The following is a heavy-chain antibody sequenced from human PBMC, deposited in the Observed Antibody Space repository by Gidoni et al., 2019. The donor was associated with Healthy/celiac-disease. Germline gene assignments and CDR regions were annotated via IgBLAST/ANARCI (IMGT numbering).Heavy chain of an antibody. J-gene: IGHJ4*02. CDR3: ASRYCSGGSCYGPFDY. CDR2: IYPGDSDT. V-gene: IGHV5-51*03. CDR1: GYSFTSYW. D-gene: IGHD2-15*01. Sequence: EVQLVQSGAEVKKPGESLKISCTGSGYSFTSYWIGWVRQMPGKGLEWMGIIYPGDSDTRYSPSVQGQVTISADKSISTAYLQWSSLKASDTAMYYCASRYCSGGSCYGPFDYWGQGTLVSLL.